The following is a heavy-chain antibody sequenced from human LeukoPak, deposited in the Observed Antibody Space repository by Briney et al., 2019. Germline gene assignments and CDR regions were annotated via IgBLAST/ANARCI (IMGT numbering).Heavy chain of an antibody. CDR1: GYTFTGYY. D-gene: IGHD2-15*01. J-gene: IGHJ4*02. CDR3: ARPYCSGGSCYRSDTYFDY. CDR2: INLNSGGT. Sequence: ASVKVSCKASGYTFTGYYMHWVRQPPGQGLEWMGWINLNSGGTNYAQKFQGRVTMTRDTSISTAYMELSRLRSDDTAVYYCARPYCSGGSCYRSDTYFDYWGQGTLVTVSS. V-gene: IGHV1-2*02.